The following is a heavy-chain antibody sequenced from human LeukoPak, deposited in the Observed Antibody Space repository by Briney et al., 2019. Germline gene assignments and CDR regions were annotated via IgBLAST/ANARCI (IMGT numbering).Heavy chain of an antibody. J-gene: IGHJ5*02. CDR2: IVVDSDNA. Sequence: ASVKVPCKASGFTFTSRSAVQWVRQARGQRLEWIGWIVVDSDNANYAENFQERVTITRDMSASTSYMELSSLRSEDTAVYFCAAPYTSSWFDLWGQGTLVTVSS. V-gene: IGHV1-58*01. CDR3: AAPYTSSWFDL. D-gene: IGHD6-13*01. CDR1: GFTFTSRSA.